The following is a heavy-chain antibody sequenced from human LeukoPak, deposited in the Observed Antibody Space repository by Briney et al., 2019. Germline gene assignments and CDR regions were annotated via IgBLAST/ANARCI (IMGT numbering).Heavy chain of an antibody. CDR1: GFTFSSYA. CDR2: ISGRGGST. Sequence: PGGSLRLSCAASGFTFSSYAMTWVRQPPGKGLEWDSTISGRGGSTYYADSVKGRFTISRDNSKNTVYLQMNSLRDEDAAVYYCARDWPSEWEQLPDYDAVDIWGQGTMVTVSS. J-gene: IGHJ3*02. CDR3: ARDWPSEWEQLPDYDAVDI. V-gene: IGHV3-23*01. D-gene: IGHD1-26*01.